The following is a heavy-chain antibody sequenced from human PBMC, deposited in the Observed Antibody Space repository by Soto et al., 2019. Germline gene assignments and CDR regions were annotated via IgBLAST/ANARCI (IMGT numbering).Heavy chain of an antibody. CDR2: IYHSGST. CDR1: GGSISSGGYS. D-gene: IGHD4-17*01. Sequence: SETLSLTCAVSGGSISSGGYSWSWIRQPPGKGLEWIGYIYHSGSTYYNPSLKSRVTISVDTSKNQFSLKLSSVTAADTAVYYCARWGDYGDYYFDYWGQGTLVTVSS. CDR3: ARWGDYGDYYFDY. J-gene: IGHJ4*02. V-gene: IGHV4-30-2*01.